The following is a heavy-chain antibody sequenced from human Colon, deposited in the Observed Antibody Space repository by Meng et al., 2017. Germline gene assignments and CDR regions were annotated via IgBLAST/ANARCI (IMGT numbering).Heavy chain of an antibody. Sequence: VQLQQGGPGRLKSSATLSLTCAVYGGSFSVYSWSWNRQPPGKGLEWIGEINHTGNTSYNPSLKSRLTISVDTSKNQFSLNLSSVTAADTALYYCARSVRLGVAGKSGAYWGQGTLVTVSS. CDR1: GGSFSVYS. D-gene: IGHD6-19*01. V-gene: IGHV4-34*01. CDR3: ARSVRLGVAGKSGAY. CDR2: INHTGNT. J-gene: IGHJ4*02.